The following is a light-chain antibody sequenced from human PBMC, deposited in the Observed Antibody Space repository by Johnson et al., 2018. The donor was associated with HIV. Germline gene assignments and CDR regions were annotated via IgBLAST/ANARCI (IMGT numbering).Light chain of an antibody. J-gene: IGLJ1*01. CDR2: DNN. Sequence: QSVLTQPPSVSAAPGQKVTISCSGSSSNIGNSYVSWYQQLPGTAPKLLIYDNNKRHSEIPDRFSGSKSGTSATLGITGLQPGDETDYYCGSWDSSLSAFVFGTGTKVTVL. CDR3: GSWDSSLSAFV. CDR1: SSNIGNSY. V-gene: IGLV1-51*01.